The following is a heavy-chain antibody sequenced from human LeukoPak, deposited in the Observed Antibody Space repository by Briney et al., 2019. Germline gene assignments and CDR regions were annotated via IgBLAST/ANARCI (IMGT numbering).Heavy chain of an antibody. CDR3: ARGLGSGWSDY. J-gene: IGHJ4*02. CDR1: GGSFSGYY. V-gene: IGHV4-34*01. Sequence: SETLSLTCAVYGGSFSGYYWSWIRQPPGKGLEWIGEINHSGSANYNPSLKSRVTISVDTSKNQFSLKLSSVTAADTAVYYCARGLGSGWSDYWGQGTLVTVSS. CDR2: INHSGSA. D-gene: IGHD6-19*01.